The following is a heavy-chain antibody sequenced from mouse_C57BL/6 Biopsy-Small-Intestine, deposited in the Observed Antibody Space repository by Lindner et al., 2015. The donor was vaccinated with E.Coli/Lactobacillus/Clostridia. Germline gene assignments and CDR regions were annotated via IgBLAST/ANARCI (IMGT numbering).Heavy chain of an antibody. Sequence: VQLQESGGGLVQPKGSLKLSCAASGFSFNTYAMNWVRQAPGKGLEWVARIRSKSNNYATYYADSVKDRFTISRDDSESMLYLQMNNLKTEDTAMYYCVRPFYHEGMDYWGQGTSVTVSS. D-gene: IGHD2-1*01. CDR1: GFSFNTYA. V-gene: IGHV10-1*01. CDR3: VRPFYHEGMDY. CDR2: IRSKSNNYAT. J-gene: IGHJ4*01.